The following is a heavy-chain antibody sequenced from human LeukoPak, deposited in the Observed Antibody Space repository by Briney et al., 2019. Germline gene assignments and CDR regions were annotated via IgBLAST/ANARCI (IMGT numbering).Heavy chain of an antibody. V-gene: IGHV3-30-3*01. Sequence: GGSLRLSCVASGFTFRSYSMHWVRQAPGKGLEWAATISYDGSNVYYADSVKGRFTISRDNSKNTVYLEMSGLRVEDTAVFHCARKRGGIYDSRALDLWGQGTTVIVSS. J-gene: IGHJ6*02. CDR3: ARKRGGIYDSRALDL. CDR1: GFTFRSYS. CDR2: ISYDGSNV. D-gene: IGHD3-22*01.